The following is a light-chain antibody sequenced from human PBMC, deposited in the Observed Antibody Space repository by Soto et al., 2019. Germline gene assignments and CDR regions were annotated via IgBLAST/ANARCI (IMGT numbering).Light chain of an antibody. V-gene: IGLV2-11*01. CDR2: DVS. CDR3: CSYAGSYPYV. CDR1: SSDVGGYNY. J-gene: IGLJ1*01. Sequence: QSVLTQPRSVSGSPGQSVTISCTGTSSDVGGYNYVSLYQQHPGKAPKLMIYDVSKRPSGVPDRFSGSKSGNTASLTISGLQAEDEADYYCCSYAGSYPYVFGTGTKLTVL.